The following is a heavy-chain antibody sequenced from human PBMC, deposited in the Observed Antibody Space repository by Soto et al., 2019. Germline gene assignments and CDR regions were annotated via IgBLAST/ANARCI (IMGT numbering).Heavy chain of an antibody. CDR1: GGTFSRYT. CDR3: ATREGATENDAFAI. CDR2: TIPMLGMP. Sequence: QVQLVQSGAEVKKPGSSVKVSCKASGGTFSRYTISWVRQAPGQGPEWVGRTIPMLGMPKYSQKLQGRVTIMADRSTSTSYMELSSLRFEDTAVYYCATREGATENDAFAIWGQGTMVTVSS. V-gene: IGHV1-69*02. J-gene: IGHJ3*02. D-gene: IGHD1-26*01.